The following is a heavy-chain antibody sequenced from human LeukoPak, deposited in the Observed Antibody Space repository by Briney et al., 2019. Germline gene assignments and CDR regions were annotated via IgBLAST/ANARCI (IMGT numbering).Heavy chain of an antibody. CDR3: ARDRTKWELGY. CDR1: GYTFTGYY. V-gene: IGHV1-2*02. Sequence: ASVKVSCKASGYTFTGYYMHWVRQAPGQGLEWMGWINPNSGGTHYAQKFQGRVTMTRDTSISTAYMELSRLRSDDTAVYYCARDRTKWELGYWGQGTLVTVSS. CDR2: INPNSGGT. D-gene: IGHD1-26*01. J-gene: IGHJ4*02.